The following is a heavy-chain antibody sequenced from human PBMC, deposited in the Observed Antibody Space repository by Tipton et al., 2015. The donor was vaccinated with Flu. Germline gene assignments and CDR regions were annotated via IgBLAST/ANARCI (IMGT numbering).Heavy chain of an antibody. CDR3: ARGDYGDYDHEADAFDI. CDR2: VHRTGTT. Sequence: TLSLTCSVSGDAIGSRYYWGWIRQPPGKGLEWIGNVHRTGTTYHNPSLKSRVTMSVDTSKNQFSLRLSSVTAADTAMYYCARGDYGDYDHEADAFDIWGQGTLVTVSA. J-gene: IGHJ3*02. D-gene: IGHD4-17*01. V-gene: IGHV4-38-2*02. CDR1: GDAIGSRYY.